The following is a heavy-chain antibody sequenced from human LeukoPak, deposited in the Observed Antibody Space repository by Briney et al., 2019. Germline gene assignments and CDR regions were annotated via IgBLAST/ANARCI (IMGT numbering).Heavy chain of an antibody. V-gene: IGHV3-30*02. CDR2: IRYDGSNK. Sequence: PGGSLRLSCAASGFTFSSYGMHWVRQAPGKGPEWVAFIRYDGSNKYFADSVKGRFTISRDNSKNTLYLQMNSLRAEDTAVYYCAKERGDSGSYSVPDAFDIWGQGTMVTVSS. CDR3: AKERGDSGSYSVPDAFDI. CDR1: GFTFSSYG. D-gene: IGHD1-26*01. J-gene: IGHJ3*02.